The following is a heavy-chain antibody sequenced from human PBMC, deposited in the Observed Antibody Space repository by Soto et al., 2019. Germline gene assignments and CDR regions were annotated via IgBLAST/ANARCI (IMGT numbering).Heavy chain of an antibody. D-gene: IGHD6-13*01. V-gene: IGHV3-74*01. CDR3: TRGLGGAGVPDY. J-gene: IGHJ4*02. CDR1: GFTFSSYW. Sequence: EVQLVESGGGLVQPGGSLRLSCAASGFTFSSYWMHWVRRAPGKGLLWVSRINSDGSSTSYAGSVKGRFTISRDNAKNTLYLQMNSLRDEDTAVYYCTRGLGGAGVPDYWGQGTLVTVSS. CDR2: INSDGSST.